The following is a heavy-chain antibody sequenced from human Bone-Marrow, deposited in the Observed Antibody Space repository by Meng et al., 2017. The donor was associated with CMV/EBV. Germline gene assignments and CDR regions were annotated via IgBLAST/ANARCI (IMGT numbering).Heavy chain of an antibody. D-gene: IGHD1-26*01. V-gene: IGHV3-33*01. CDR3: ALGIVGASTLDY. CDR1: GFTLSRYG. Sequence: CVASGFTLSRYGMEWGRQAPGKGLEWVAVIWYDGSNKDYADTVKGRFTISRDNSKNTLYLQMNSLRAEDTAVYYCALGIVGASTLDYWGQGTLVTVSS. J-gene: IGHJ4*02. CDR2: IWYDGSNK.